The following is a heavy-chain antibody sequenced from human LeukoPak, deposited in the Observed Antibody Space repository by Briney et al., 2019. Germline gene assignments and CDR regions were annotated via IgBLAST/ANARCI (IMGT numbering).Heavy chain of an antibody. CDR1: GGSISSYY. CDR2: IYYSGST. D-gene: IGHD4-17*01. J-gene: IGHJ3*02. Sequence: SETLSLTCTVSGGSISSYYWSWIRQPPGKGLEWIGYIYYSGSTNYNPSLKSRVTISVDTSKNQFSLKLSSVTAADTAVYYCAREISDYEGAFDIWGQGTMVTVSS. CDR3: AREISDYEGAFDI. V-gene: IGHV4-59*12.